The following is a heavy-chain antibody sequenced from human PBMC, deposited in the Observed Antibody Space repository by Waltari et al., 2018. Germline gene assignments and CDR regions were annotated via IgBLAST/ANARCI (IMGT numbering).Heavy chain of an antibody. CDR1: GYTFTSYF. CDR3: ARPSLGGYYSVGFDI. CDR2: INPTGGST. J-gene: IGHJ3*02. Sequence: QVQLVQSGAEVKKPGASVKVSCKASGYTFTSYFMHWVRQAPGQGLEWMGIINPTGGSTTYAQNVQGRFTMTTDTSTTTVYMELSSLRSEDTAVYYCARPSLGGYYSVGFDIWGQGTMVTVSS. D-gene: IGHD3-22*01. V-gene: IGHV1-46*01.